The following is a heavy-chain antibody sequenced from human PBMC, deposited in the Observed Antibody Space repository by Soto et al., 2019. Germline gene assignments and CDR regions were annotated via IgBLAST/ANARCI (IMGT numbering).Heavy chain of an antibody. CDR2: IDYSGTA. CDR1: YGSISVSNVF. Sequence: SETLSLTCTVSYGSISVSNVFWGWVRQPPGKGLEWIGNIDYSGTAYFNPSLGTRVTFPVDTSKNQFSLTLYSATAADTAVYYCARTTGRHLDFWGQGILVTVSS. V-gene: IGHV4-39*01. D-gene: IGHD4-4*01. J-gene: IGHJ4*02. CDR3: ARTTGRHLDF.